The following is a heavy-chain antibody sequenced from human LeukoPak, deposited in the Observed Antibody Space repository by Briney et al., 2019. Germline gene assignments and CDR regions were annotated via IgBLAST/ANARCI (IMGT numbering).Heavy chain of an antibody. CDR2: IYSRGNT. V-gene: IGHV4-39*07. Sequence: SETLSLTCSVSGVSISSGSNYWGWIRQPPGKTLEWIGSIYSRGNTYYNPSLKSRVIILIDTAKNHFSQNLSSVTAADTAVYYCARSDGYGLVGIWGQGTMVTVSS. J-gene: IGHJ3*02. CDR3: ARSDGYGLVGI. CDR1: GVSISSGSNY. D-gene: IGHD3-10*01.